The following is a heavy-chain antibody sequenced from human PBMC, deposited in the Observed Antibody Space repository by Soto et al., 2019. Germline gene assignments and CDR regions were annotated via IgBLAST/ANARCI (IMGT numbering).Heavy chain of an antibody. J-gene: IGHJ4*02. CDR2: ISNSSTRI. CDR1: GFTFSNYS. Sequence: GGSLRLSCAASGFTFSNYSMNWVRQAPGKGLEWVSYISNSSTRIYYAGSVKGRFTISRDNGKNSLYLQMNSLRVEDTAVYYCARMSSSISTGCWGQGTLVTVSS. V-gene: IGHV3-48*01. CDR3: ARMSSSISTGC. D-gene: IGHD2-2*01.